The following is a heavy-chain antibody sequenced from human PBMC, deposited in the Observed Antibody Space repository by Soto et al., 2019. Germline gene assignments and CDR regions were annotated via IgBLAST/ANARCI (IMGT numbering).Heavy chain of an antibody. CDR1: GFTFSDSG. Sequence: QVQLVESGGGVVKPGGSLRLSCATSGFTFSDSGMHWVRQAPGKGLEWVAVIWSDGSDKSYEDSVEGRFTISRENSKNTLYLQMKRLGAGDTGVYYCGRGNRYGGSAGWGGGFDYWGQGTLVTVSS. V-gene: IGHV3-33*01. CDR3: GRGNRYGGSAGWGGGFDY. CDR2: IWSDGSDK. D-gene: IGHD3-16*01. J-gene: IGHJ4*02.